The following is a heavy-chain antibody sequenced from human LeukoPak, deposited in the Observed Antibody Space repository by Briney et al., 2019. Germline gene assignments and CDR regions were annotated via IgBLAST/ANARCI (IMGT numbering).Heavy chain of an antibody. Sequence: PGGSLRLSCAASGFTFTSYGMQWVRQAPGKGLEWVAVISYDGTRKNYADSLKGRFTISRDNSKNTLYLQMNSLRGEDMAVYYCARDHYYGSGRYEYYHMDVWGQGTTVTVSS. CDR2: ISYDGTRK. J-gene: IGHJ6*02. CDR1: GFTFTSYG. D-gene: IGHD3-10*01. CDR3: ARDHYYGSGRYEYYHMDV. V-gene: IGHV3-30*03.